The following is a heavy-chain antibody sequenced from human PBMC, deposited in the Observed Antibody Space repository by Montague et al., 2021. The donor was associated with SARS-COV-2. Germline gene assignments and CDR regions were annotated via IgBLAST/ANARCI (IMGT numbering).Heavy chain of an antibody. CDR3: ARQMTSWWELVYYFDY. Sequence: SETLSLTCTVSGGSISSSSYYWGWIRQRPGKGLEWIGSIYYSGSTYYNPSLKSRVTISVDTSKNQFSLKLSSVTAADTAVYYCARQMTSWWELVYYFDYRGQGTLVTVSA. CDR1: GGSISSSSYY. J-gene: IGHJ4*02. V-gene: IGHV4-39*01. CDR2: IYYSGST. D-gene: IGHD1-26*01.